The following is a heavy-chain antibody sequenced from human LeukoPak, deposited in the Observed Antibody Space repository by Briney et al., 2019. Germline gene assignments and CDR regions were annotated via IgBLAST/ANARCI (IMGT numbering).Heavy chain of an antibody. CDR3: ARRQGCSSTSCPPDS. Sequence: LGESLKISCKASGYSFTTYWIGWVRQMPGKGLEWMGIIYPGDSDTRYSPSFQGQVTMSADKSINTAYLQWSSLKASDTAMYYCARRQGCSSTSCPPDSWGQGTLVTVSS. CDR2: IYPGDSDT. V-gene: IGHV5-51*01. CDR1: GYSFTTYW. J-gene: IGHJ4*02. D-gene: IGHD2-2*01.